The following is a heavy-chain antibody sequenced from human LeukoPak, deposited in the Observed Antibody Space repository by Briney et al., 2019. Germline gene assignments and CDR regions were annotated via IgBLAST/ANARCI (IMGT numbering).Heavy chain of an antibody. CDR3: AADRWGTFYYFDN. CDR2: IVVGSGNT. V-gene: IGHV1-58*01. Sequence: ASVKVSCKASGFTFTNSAVQWVRQARGQRLEWIGWIVVGSGNTNYVQKFQERVTITRDMSTSTAYMELSSLRSEDTAVYYCAADRWGTFYYFDNWGQGTLVTVSS. J-gene: IGHJ4*02. CDR1: GFTFTNSA. D-gene: IGHD3-16*01.